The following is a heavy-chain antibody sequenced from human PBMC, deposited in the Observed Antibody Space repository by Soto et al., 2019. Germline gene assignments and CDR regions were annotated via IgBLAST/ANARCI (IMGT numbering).Heavy chain of an antibody. CDR3: AKGSGDYYYGYYYMDV. V-gene: IGHV3-23*01. J-gene: IGHJ6*03. D-gene: IGHD4-17*01. CDR1: GFTFSSYA. Sequence: GGSLRLSCAASGFTFSSYAMSWVRQAPGKGLEWVSAISGSGGSTYYADSVKGRFTISRDNSKNTLYLQMNSLRAEDTAVYYCAKGSGDYYYGYYYMDVWGKGTTVTVSS. CDR2: ISGSGGST.